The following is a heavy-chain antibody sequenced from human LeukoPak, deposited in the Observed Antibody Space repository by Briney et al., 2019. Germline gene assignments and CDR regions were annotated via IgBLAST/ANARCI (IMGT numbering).Heavy chain of an antibody. CDR1: GGSISSYY. CDR2: IYYSGST. Sequence: SETLSLTCTVSGGSISSYYWSWIRQPPGKGLEWIGYIYYSGSTNYNPSVKSRVTISVDTSKNQFPLKLSSVTAADTAVYYCARDPLGYDAFDIWGQGTMVTVSS. D-gene: IGHD1-26*01. J-gene: IGHJ3*02. CDR3: ARDPLGYDAFDI. V-gene: IGHV4-59*01.